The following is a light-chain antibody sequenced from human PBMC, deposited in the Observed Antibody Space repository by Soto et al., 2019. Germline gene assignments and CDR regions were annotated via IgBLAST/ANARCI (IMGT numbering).Light chain of an antibody. J-gene: IGLJ2*01. V-gene: IGLV2-8*01. CDR1: SSDVGGYNY. Sequence: QSALTQPPSASGSPGQSVTISCTGTSSDVGGYNYVSWYQQHPGKAPKLMIYEVSKRPSGVPDRVSGSKSGNTASLTVSGFQAEDEADYYCSSYAGSNNYVVFGGGTKLPVL. CDR3: SSYAGSNNYVV. CDR2: EVS.